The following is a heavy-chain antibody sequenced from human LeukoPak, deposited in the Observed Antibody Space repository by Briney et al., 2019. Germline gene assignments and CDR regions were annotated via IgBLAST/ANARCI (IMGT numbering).Heavy chain of an antibody. CDR3: AKDAVAGEYFDY. V-gene: IGHV3-23*01. CDR1: GFTFSSYA. CDR2: ISGSGGST. D-gene: IGHD6-19*01. Sequence: GGSLRLSCAASGFTFSSYAMSWVRQAPGKGLEGVSAISGSGGSTYYADSVKGRFTLSRDNSKNTLYLQMNSLRAEDTAVYYCAKDAVAGEYFDYWGQGTLVTVSS. J-gene: IGHJ4*02.